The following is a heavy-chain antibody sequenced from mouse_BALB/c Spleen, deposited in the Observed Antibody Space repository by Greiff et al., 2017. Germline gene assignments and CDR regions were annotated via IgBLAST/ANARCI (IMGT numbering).Heavy chain of an antibody. CDR1: GFNIKDYY. J-gene: IGHJ3*01. CDR2: IDPENGNT. V-gene: IGHV14-1*02. Sequence: DVKLQESGAELVRPGALVKLSCKASGFNIKDYYMHWVKQRPEQGLEWIGWIDPENGNTIYDPKFQGKASITADTSSNTAYLQLSSLTSEDTAVYYCARTYRYDPFAYWGQGTLVTVSA. CDR3: ARTYRYDPFAY. D-gene: IGHD2-14*01.